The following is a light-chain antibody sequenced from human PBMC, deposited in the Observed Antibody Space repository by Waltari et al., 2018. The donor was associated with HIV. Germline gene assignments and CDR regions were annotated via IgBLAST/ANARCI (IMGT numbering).Light chain of an antibody. CDR3: GTWDSSLNSWE. CDR1: TFTLGNQY. V-gene: IGLV1-51*01. Sequence: QSVLTQPPSVSAAPGQKVTISCSGATFTLGNQYVSWFQQLPGTAPKLLIYDTNKRPSGISDRFSGSKSGTSATLGITGLQTGDEADYYCGTWDSSLNSWEFGGGTKLTVL. J-gene: IGLJ3*02. CDR2: DTN.